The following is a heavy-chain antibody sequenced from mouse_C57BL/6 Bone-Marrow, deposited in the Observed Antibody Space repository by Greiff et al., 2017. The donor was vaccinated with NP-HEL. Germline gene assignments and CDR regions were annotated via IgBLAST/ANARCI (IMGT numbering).Heavy chain of an antibody. CDR2: IYPGDGDT. J-gene: IGHJ1*03. CDR1: GYAFSSSW. Sequence: VQLQHSGPELVKPGASVKISCKASGYAFSSSWMNWVKQRPGKGLEWIGRIYPGDGDTNYNGKFMGKATLTADKSSSTAYMQLSSLTSEDSAVYFCARRGTTVVANWYFDVWGTGTTVTVSS. CDR3: ARRGTTVVANWYFDV. D-gene: IGHD1-1*01. V-gene: IGHV1-82*01.